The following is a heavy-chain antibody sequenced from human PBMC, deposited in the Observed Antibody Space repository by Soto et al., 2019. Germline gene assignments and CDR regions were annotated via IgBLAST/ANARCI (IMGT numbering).Heavy chain of an antibody. CDR2: IIPMIETP. D-gene: IGHD6-19*01. CDR3: AGEVSSWFSDV. CDR1: GGTFSSFA. Sequence: QVQLVQSGAEVKKPGSSVKVSCKASGGTFSSFAISWVRQVPGQGLEWMGGIIPMIETPNYAQNFQGRLTITADESTNTAYLDLSSLSSEDTAVYFCAGEVSSWFSDVWGQWTTVIVSP. V-gene: IGHV1-69*01. J-gene: IGHJ6*01.